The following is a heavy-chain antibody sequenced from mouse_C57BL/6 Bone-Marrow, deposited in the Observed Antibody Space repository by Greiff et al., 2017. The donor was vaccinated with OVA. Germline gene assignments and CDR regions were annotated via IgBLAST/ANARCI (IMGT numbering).Heavy chain of an antibody. CDR2: IDPSDSYT. D-gene: IGHD1-1*01. V-gene: IGHV1-69*01. CDR1: GYTFTSYW. J-gene: IGHJ2*01. Sequence: QVQLKQPGAELVKPGASVKMSCKASGYTFTSYWMHWVKQRPGQGLEWIGEIDPSDSYTNYNQKFKGKSTLTVDKSSSTAYMQLSSLTSEDSAVYYCARGGSSSYYFDYWGQGTTLTVSS. CDR3: ARGGSSSYYFDY.